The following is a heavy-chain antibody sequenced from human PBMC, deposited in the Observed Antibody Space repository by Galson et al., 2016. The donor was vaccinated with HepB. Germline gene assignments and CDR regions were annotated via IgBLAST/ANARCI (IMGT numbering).Heavy chain of an antibody. V-gene: IGHV7-4-1*02. CDR1: GYTFTQYP. D-gene: IGHD3-9*01. Sequence: SVKVSCKASGYTFTQYPMIWVRQAPGQGLEWMGRINTITGKPTYAQGFTGRLVLSLDTSVSTAYLEISSLKAEDTAVYFCTSSGNFDDMDVWGQGTTVTVS. CDR3: TSSGNFDDMDV. CDR2: INTITGKP. J-gene: IGHJ6*02.